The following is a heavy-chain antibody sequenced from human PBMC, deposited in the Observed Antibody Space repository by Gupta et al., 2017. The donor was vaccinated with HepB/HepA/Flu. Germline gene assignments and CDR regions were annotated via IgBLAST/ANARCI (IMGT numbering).Heavy chain of an antibody. CDR1: GYSFSNYD. Sequence: QVQLVHSGAEVKKPGASVKVSCQGSGYSFSNYDIHLVSQAPGQRLQWMGWINAGNGKTGYSQKYQGRVTITRDTSASTVYMELSSLTSEDTAVYYCARERTAATDPFDVWGQGTMVTVSS. CDR3: ARERTAATDPFDV. CDR2: INAGNGKT. V-gene: IGHV1-3*01. J-gene: IGHJ3*01. D-gene: IGHD6-25*01.